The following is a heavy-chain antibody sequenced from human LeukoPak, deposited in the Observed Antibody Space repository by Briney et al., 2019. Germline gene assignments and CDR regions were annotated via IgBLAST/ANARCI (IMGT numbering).Heavy chain of an antibody. D-gene: IGHD3-3*01. Sequence: SVKVSCKASGGTFSSYAISWVRQAPGQGLEWMGRIIPIFGIANYAQKFQGRVTITADKSTSTAYMELSRLRSEDTAVYYCARPTLRFLEWFPRPLYYYGMDVWGQGTTVTVSS. CDR1: GGTFSSYA. CDR3: ARPTLRFLEWFPRPLYYYGMDV. V-gene: IGHV1-69*04. CDR2: IIPIFGIA. J-gene: IGHJ6*02.